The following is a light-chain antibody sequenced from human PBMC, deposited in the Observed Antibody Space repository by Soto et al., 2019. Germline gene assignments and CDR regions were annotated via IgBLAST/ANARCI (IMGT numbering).Light chain of an antibody. CDR2: SNN. CDR1: GSNIGSNY. V-gene: IGLV1-47*02. J-gene: IGLJ1*01. CDR3: AAWDDSLSGYV. Sequence: QSVLTQPPSASGTPGQRVTISCSGSGSNIGSNYVYWYQQLPGTAPKLLIYSNNQRPSGVPDRFSGSKSGTSASLAISGLRSDDEVDYYCAAWDDSLSGYVFGTGTKVTVL.